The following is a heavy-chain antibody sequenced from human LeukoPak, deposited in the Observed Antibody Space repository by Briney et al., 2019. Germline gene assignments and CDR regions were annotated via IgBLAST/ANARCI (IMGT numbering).Heavy chain of an antibody. Sequence: GESLKISCKGSGYSFTSYWIGWVRQMPGEGLGWMVILYPGDSDTRFSPSFQGQVTISADKSISTAYLQWSSLKASVTAMYYCARGPTVVPYYFDYWGQGTLVTVSS. D-gene: IGHD4-23*01. CDR1: GYSFTSYW. CDR2: LYPGDSDT. J-gene: IGHJ4*02. CDR3: ARGPTVVPYYFDY. V-gene: IGHV5-51*01.